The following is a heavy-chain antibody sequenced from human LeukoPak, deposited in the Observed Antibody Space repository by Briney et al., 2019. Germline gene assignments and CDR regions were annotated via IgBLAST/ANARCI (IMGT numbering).Heavy chain of an antibody. V-gene: IGHV3-33*06. CDR3: AKDKPTPGHYYDSSGAFDY. CDR2: IWYDGSNK. CDR1: GFTFSSYG. J-gene: IGHJ4*02. D-gene: IGHD3-22*01. Sequence: PGRSLRLSCAASGFTFSSYGMHWVRQAPGKGLEWVAVIWYDGSNKYYADSVKGRFTISRDNSKNTLYLQMNSLRAEDTAVYYCAKDKPTPGHYYDSSGAFDYWGQGTLVTVSS.